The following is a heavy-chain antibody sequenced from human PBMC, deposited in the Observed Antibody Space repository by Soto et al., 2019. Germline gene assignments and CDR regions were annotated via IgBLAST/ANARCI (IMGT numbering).Heavy chain of an antibody. J-gene: IGHJ5*02. CDR3: ARPYSVSTSCYTDWFDP. CDR2: VNPKSGDT. V-gene: IGHV1-8*01. D-gene: IGHD2-2*02. CDR1: GYSFSTYD. Sequence: QVQLVQSGAEVKKPGASVKVSCKASGYSFSTYDINWVRHAAGQGLEWMGWVNPKSGDTHYAQRFRGRVTTTSNTSIRTAYMELSVLTPEDPAVYYCARPYSVSTSCYTDWFDPWGQGTLVNVSS.